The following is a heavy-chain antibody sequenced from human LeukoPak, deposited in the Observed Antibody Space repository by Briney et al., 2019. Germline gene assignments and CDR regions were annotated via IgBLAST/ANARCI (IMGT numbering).Heavy chain of an antibody. CDR3: ARGVYCSGGNCYLPLDS. V-gene: IGHV4-34*01. Sequence: KPSETLSLTCAVSGGSFSGYYWSWIRQPPGKGLEWIGETNHSGSTNYSPSLQSRVTISVDTSKNQFSLKLSSVTAAGTAVYYCARGVYCSGGNCYLPLDSWGQGTLVTVSS. CDR1: GGSFSGYY. D-gene: IGHD2-15*01. J-gene: IGHJ4*02. CDR2: TNHSGST.